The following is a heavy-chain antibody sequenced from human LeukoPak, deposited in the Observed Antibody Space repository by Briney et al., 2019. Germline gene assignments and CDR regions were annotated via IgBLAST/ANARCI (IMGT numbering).Heavy chain of an antibody. CDR3: ARRVMGARDAFDI. Sequence: GGSLRLSCAASGFTFSTYRMNWVRQAPGRGLEWVSSISSSSSYIYYAESVKGRFTISRDNAKNSLYLQMNSLRAEDTAVYYCARRVMGARDAFDIWGQGTMVTVSS. CDR2: ISSSSSYI. V-gene: IGHV3-21*01. J-gene: IGHJ3*02. D-gene: IGHD1-26*01. CDR1: GFTFSTYR.